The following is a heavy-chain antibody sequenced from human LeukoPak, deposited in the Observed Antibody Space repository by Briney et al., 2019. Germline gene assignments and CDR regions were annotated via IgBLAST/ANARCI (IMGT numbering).Heavy chain of an antibody. CDR1: GGTFSSYA. D-gene: IGHD3-9*01. V-gene: IGHV1-69*06. CDR2: IIPIFGTA. Sequence: ASVKVSCKASGGTFSSYAISWVRQAPGQGLEWMGGIIPIFGTANYAQKFQGRVTITADKSTSTAYMELSSLRSEDTAVYYCARAHYDILTGYTPRESQYNWFDPWGQGTLVTVSS. J-gene: IGHJ5*02. CDR3: ARAHYDILTGYTPRESQYNWFDP.